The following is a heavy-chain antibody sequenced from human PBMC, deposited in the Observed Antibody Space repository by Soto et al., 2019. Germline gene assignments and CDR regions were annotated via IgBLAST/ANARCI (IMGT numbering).Heavy chain of an antibody. Sequence: QVQLVQSGAEVKKPGASVKVSCRASGYTFTSYVISWVRQAPGQGLEWMGWISAYNGNTNFAQKLQGRVTMTTDTSTSTAYMGLRSLRSGDTAVYYCARVVATVAGPYGMDVWGQGTTVTVSS. V-gene: IGHV1-18*01. J-gene: IGHJ6*02. CDR1: GYTFTSYV. CDR2: ISAYNGNT. CDR3: ARVVATVAGPYGMDV. D-gene: IGHD6-19*01.